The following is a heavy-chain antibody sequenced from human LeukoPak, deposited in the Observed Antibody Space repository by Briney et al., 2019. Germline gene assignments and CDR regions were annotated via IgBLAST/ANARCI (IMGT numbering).Heavy chain of an antibody. CDR3: ARVQRSSGMSDY. V-gene: IGHV4-39*07. D-gene: IGHD6-25*01. Sequence: PSETLSLTCTVSGGSISSSSYYWGWIRQPPGKGLEWIGSIYYSGSTYYNPSLKSRVTISVDTSKNQFSLKLSSVTAADTAVYYCARVQRSSGMSDYWGQGTLVTVSS. CDR2: IYYSGST. J-gene: IGHJ4*02. CDR1: GGSISSSSYY.